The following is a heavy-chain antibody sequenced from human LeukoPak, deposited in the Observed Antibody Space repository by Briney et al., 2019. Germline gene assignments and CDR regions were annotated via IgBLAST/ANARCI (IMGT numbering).Heavy chain of an antibody. CDR1: GGSISSYY. D-gene: IGHD4-17*01. V-gene: IGHV4-59*08. J-gene: IGHJ4*02. CDR2: IYYSGST. Sequence: PSETLSLTCTVSGGSISSYYWSWIRQPPGKGLEWIGYIYYSGSTNYNPSLKSRVTISVDTSKNQFSLKLSSVTAADTAVYYCARGKTTVTSAGYFDYWGQGTLVTVSS. CDR3: ARGKTTVTSAGYFDY.